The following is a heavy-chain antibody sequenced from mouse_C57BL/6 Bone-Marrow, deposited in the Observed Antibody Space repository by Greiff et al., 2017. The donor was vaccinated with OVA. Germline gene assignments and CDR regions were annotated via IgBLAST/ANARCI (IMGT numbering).Heavy chain of an antibody. CDR1: GYTFTDYY. D-gene: IGHD2-2*01. CDR3: ARSERLRDYFYY. Sequence: QVQLQQSGAELVRPGASVKLSCKASGYTFTDYYISWVKQRPGQGLEWIARIYTGSGNIYYNEKFKGKATLTAEKSSSTADMQLSSLTSDYSAVYFCARSERLRDYFYYWGQGTTLTVTS. V-gene: IGHV1-76*01. J-gene: IGHJ2*01. CDR2: IYTGSGNI.